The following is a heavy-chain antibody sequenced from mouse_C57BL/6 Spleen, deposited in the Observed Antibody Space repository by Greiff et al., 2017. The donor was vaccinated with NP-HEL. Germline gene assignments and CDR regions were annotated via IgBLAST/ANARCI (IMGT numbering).Heavy chain of an antibody. CDR1: GYSITSGYY. V-gene: IGHV3-6*01. CDR3: ARWDGYFDY. CDR2: ISYDGSN. J-gene: IGHJ2*01. Sequence: DVKLQESGPGLVKPSQSLSLTCSVTGYSITSGYYWNWIRQFPGNKLEWMGYISYDGSNNYNPSLKNRISITRDTSKNQFFLKLNSVTTEDTATYYCARWDGYFDYWGQGTTLTVSS. D-gene: IGHD4-1*01.